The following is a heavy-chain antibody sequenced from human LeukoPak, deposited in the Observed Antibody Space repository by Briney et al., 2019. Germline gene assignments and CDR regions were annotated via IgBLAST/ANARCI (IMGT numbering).Heavy chain of an antibody. J-gene: IGHJ4*02. CDR3: ATSRGELGLPIDY. V-gene: IGHV3-53*01. D-gene: IGHD1-26*01. Sequence: GGSLRLSCAASGFTVSSNYMSWVRQAPGKGLEWVSVIYSGGSTYYADSVKGRFTISRDNSKNTLFLQMNSLRAEDTAVYYCATSRGELGLPIDYWGQGTLVTVSS. CDR1: GFTVSSNY. CDR2: IYSGGST.